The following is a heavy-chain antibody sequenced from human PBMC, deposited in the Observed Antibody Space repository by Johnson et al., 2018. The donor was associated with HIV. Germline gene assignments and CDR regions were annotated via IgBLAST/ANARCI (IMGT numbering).Heavy chain of an antibody. V-gene: IGHV3-30-3*01. CDR1: GFTFSSYA. J-gene: IGHJ3*02. CDR3: AREGIAARQGAFDI. Sequence: QVQLVESGGGVVQPGRSLRLSCAASGFTFSSYAMHWVRQAPDKGLEWVAVISYDGSNKYYADSVKGRFTISRDNSKNTLYLQMNSLRAEDTALYYCAREGIAARQGAFDIWGQGTMVTVSS. D-gene: IGHD6-6*01. CDR2: ISYDGSNK.